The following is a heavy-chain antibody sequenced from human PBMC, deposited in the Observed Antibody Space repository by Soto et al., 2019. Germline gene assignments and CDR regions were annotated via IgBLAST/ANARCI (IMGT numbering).Heavy chain of an antibody. Sequence: QVQVVQSGTEVKKPGSSVKVSCKISGGAFSTYGIHWVRQAPGQGLEWVGGIVPIFGTTRNAQKFQGRVTFGADKSASTAYMDLTSLTSEDTAIYFCGRVSLYGDVGYYDFWGRGTLIAVSS. J-gene: IGHJ4*02. CDR3: GRVSLYGDVGYYDF. CDR1: GGAFSTYG. D-gene: IGHD4-17*01. CDR2: IVPIFGTT. V-gene: IGHV1-69*06.